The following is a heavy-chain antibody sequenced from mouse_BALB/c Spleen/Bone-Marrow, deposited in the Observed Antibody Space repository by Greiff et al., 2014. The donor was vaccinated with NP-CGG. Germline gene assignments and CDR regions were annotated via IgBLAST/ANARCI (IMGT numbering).Heavy chain of an antibody. CDR3: ARRASHAGPMDY. V-gene: IGHV5-17*02. Sequence: EVQGVESGGGLVQPGGSRKLSCAASGFTFSNFGMHWVRQAPEKGLEWVGYISSGSSTIYYADSLKGRFTISRDNPKNTLFLQMTSLRSEDAAMDYCARRASHAGPMDYWGQGTSVTVSS. J-gene: IGHJ4*01. CDR1: GFTFSNFG. D-gene: IGHD3-3*01. CDR2: ISSGSSTI.